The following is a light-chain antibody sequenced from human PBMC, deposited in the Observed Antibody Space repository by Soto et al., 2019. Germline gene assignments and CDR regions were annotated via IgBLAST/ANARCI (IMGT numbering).Light chain of an antibody. V-gene: IGLV2-11*01. CDR2: DVR. CDR3: CSYAGSYTAL. CDR1: SSDVGGYDY. J-gene: IGLJ2*01. Sequence: QSALTQPRSVSGSPGQSVTISCTGTSSDVGGYDYVSWYQQHPGKAPKLMIYDVRERPSGVPDRFSGSKSGNTASLTISGLQAEDEADYFCCSYAGSYTALFGGGTQLTVL.